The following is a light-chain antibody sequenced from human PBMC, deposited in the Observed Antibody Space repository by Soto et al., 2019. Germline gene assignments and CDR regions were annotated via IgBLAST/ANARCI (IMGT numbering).Light chain of an antibody. J-gene: IGKJ2*01. Sequence: DIQMTQSPSTLSASVGDRVTITCRASQSFSSWLAWYQQKPGKAPKLLIYDASSLESGVPSRFSGSGSGTEFTLTIRSLQPDDFATYYCQQYDSSSPTFGQGTKLEIK. V-gene: IGKV1-5*01. CDR1: QSFSSW. CDR2: DAS. CDR3: QQYDSSSPT.